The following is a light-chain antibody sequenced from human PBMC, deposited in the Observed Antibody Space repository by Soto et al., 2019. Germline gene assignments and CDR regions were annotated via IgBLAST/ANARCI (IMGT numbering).Light chain of an antibody. CDR2: GAS. CDR3: QQYNHWTSIT. CDR1: QSSRTN. V-gene: IGKV3-15*01. Sequence: EIVMTQSPATLSVSPGERAILSCSASQSSRTNVAWYQQRPGQAPSLLISGASTRATVIPPRFSGSGSGTEFTLSITSLQSEDFAIYYCQQYNHWTSITFGQGTRLE. J-gene: IGKJ5*01.